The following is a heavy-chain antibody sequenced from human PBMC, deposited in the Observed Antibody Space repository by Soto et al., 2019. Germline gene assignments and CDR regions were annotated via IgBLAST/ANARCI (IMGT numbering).Heavy chain of an antibody. CDR3: ARDPSEGRVGNWFES. CDR1: GFTFSRYG. J-gene: IGHJ5*01. CDR2: ISSSTSYV. D-gene: IGHD2-2*01. V-gene: IGHV3-21*06. Sequence: EVQLVESGGGLVKPGGSLRLSCAASGFTFSRYGMNWLRQAPGKGLVWVASISSSTSYVYYADSVKGRFSISRDNAKNILYLEMYALRIEDTAVYYCARDPSEGRVGNWFESWGQGTLVTVSS.